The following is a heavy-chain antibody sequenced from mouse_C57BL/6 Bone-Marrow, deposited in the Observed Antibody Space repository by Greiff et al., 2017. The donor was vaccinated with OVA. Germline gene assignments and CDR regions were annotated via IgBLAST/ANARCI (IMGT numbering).Heavy chain of an antibody. CDR2: IDPSESYT. Sequence: QVQLQQPGAELVKPGASVKLSCKASGYTFTSSWMQWVKQRPGQGLEWIGEIDPSESYTKYNQTFKGKATLTVETSSSTAYMQLSSLTSDDSADYDCARERIYFHYWGQGTTLTVSS. D-gene: IGHD1-1*01. CDR3: ARERIYFHY. J-gene: IGHJ2*01. CDR1: GYTFTSSW. V-gene: IGHV1-50*01.